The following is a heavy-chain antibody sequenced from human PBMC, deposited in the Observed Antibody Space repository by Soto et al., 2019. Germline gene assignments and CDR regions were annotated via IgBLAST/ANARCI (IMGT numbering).Heavy chain of an antibody. CDR1: GVSISSYY. V-gene: IGHV4-59*01. Sequence: PSETLSLTCTVSGVSISSYYWSWIRQPPGKGLEWIGYIYYSGSTNYNPSLKSRVTISVDTSKNQFSLKLSSVTAVDTAVYYCARLYSGSYYVGYYYGMDVWGQGTTVTVSS. J-gene: IGHJ6*02. D-gene: IGHD1-26*01. CDR3: ARLYSGSYYVGYYYGMDV. CDR2: IYYSGST.